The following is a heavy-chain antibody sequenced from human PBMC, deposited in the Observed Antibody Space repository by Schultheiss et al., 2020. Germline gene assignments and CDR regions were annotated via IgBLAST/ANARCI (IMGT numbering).Heavy chain of an antibody. D-gene: IGHD3-3*01. V-gene: IGHV3-23*01. J-gene: IGHJ4*02. Sequence: GGSLRLSCAASGFTFSSYDMHWVRQATGKGLEWVSAISGSGGSTFYADSVKGRFTISRDNSKNTLYLQMNNLRADDTAVYYCARDGGGLYDFWSGSDYWGQGTLVTVSS. CDR2: ISGSGGST. CDR3: ARDGGGLYDFWSGSDY. CDR1: GFTFSSYD.